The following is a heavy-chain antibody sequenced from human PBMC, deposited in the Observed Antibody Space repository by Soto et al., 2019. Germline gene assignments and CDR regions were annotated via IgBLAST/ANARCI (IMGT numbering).Heavy chain of an antibody. CDR2: IYYSGST. D-gene: IGHD6-25*01. Sequence: SSEALSLTCTVSGGSISRGDYYWSWIRQAPGKGLEWIGYIYYSGSTYYNPSLKSRVTISVDTSKNQFSLKLSSVTAADTAVYYCAIVTGVAASIKTHALDYWSQRTLVTVSS. CDR3: AIVTGVAASIKTHALDY. J-gene: IGHJ4*02. V-gene: IGHV4-30-4*01. CDR1: GGSISRGDYY.